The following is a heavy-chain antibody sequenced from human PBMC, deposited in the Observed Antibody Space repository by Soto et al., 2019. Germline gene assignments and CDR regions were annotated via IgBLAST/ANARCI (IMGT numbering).Heavy chain of an antibody. CDR3: ARLRITNFGVVTCHYFCY. V-gene: IGHV4-61*08. J-gene: IGHJ4*02. CDR2: ISNSGST. Sequence: PSETLSLTCSVSGGSVSSGVYYWSWIRQPPGKGLELIGYISNSGSTNYNPSLTSRVAISLDRSRNQFSLKLTSVTAADTAVYYCARLRITNFGVVTCHYFCYWGRGTLVTVSS. CDR1: GGSVSSGVYY. D-gene: IGHD3-3*01.